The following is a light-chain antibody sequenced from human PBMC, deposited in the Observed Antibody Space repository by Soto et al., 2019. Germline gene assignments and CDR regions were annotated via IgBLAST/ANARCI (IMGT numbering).Light chain of an antibody. CDR2: EAS. V-gene: IGKV1-5*01. Sequence: DIQMPQSLSTLSASVGDRVTITGRASQTISSFLAWYQHKPGEAPKLLIAEASRLESGVPSRFSGGGSGTEFTLTISSLQPDDFATYYCQQYKTSPWTFGQGTKVDI. CDR3: QQYKTSPWT. CDR1: QTISSF. J-gene: IGKJ1*01.